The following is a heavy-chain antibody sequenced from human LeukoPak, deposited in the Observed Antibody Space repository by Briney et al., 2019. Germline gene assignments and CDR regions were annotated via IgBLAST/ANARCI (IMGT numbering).Heavy chain of an antibody. CDR3: ARDVVGPYGSGSYALYMDV. J-gene: IGHJ6*03. CDR2: IYYSGTS. CDR1: GGSISSSSYY. V-gene: IGHV4-39*07. D-gene: IGHD3-10*01. Sequence: SETLSLTCSVSGGSISSSSYYWGWIRQPPGKGLEWIGTIYYSGTSYYNPSLKSRVTISVDTSKNQFSLKVSSVTAADTAVYYCARDVVGPYGSGSYALYMDVWGKGTTVTVSS.